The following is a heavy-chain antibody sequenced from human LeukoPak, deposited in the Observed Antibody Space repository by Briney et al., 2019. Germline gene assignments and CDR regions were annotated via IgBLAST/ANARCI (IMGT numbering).Heavy chain of an antibody. J-gene: IGHJ4*02. V-gene: IGHV3-21*01. CDR3: ARNYGDYYFDY. CDR2: ISSSISYI. D-gene: IGHD4-17*01. Sequence: PGRSLRLSCVAPGFTFSSFGMHWVRQAPGKGLEWVSSISSSISYIYYADSVKGRFTISRDNAKDSLYLQMNSLRVEDTAVYYCARNYGDYYFDYWGQGTLVTVSS. CDR1: GFTFSSFG.